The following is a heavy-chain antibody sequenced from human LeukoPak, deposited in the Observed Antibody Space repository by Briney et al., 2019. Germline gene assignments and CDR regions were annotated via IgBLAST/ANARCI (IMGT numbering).Heavy chain of an antibody. V-gene: IGHV3-21*01. CDR1: GFTFSSYA. CDR2: ISSSSSYI. Sequence: GGSLRLSCAASGFTFSSYAMSWVRQAPGKGLEWVSSISSSSSYIYYADSVKGRFTISRDNAKNSLYLQMNSLRAEDTAVYYCAREMVRGVNEADWGQGTLVTVSS. J-gene: IGHJ4*02. CDR3: AREMVRGVNEAD. D-gene: IGHD3-10*01.